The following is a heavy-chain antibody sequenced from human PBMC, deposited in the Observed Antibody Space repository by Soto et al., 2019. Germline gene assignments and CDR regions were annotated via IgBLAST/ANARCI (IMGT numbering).Heavy chain of an antibody. Sequence: QLQLQESGSGLVKPSQTLSLTCAVSGGSISSGGYSWSWIRQPPGKGLEGIGYIYHSGSIYYNPSLQSGVTRSVDRSKNQFSLKLSSVTAADTAVYYCAIVPDYCGQGTLVTVSS. CDR2: IYHSGSI. V-gene: IGHV4-30-2*01. CDR1: GGSISSGGYS. CDR3: AIVPDY. J-gene: IGHJ4*02.